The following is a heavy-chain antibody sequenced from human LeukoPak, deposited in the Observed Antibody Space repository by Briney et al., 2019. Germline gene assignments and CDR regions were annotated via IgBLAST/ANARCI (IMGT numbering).Heavy chain of an antibody. V-gene: IGHV3-74*01. CDR3: AREGQDLDH. Sequence: PGGSLRLSCAASGFTFGSPWMHWVRQAPGKGLVWVSRINSDGSATAYADSVKGRFTISRDNAENTLYLQMNSLRAEDTAVYYCAREGQDLDHWGQGTLVSVST. D-gene: IGHD2-15*01. CDR1: GFTFGSPW. J-gene: IGHJ4*02. CDR2: INSDGSAT.